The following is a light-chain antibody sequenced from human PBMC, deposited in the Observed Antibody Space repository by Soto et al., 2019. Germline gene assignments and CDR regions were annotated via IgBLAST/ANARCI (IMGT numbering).Light chain of an antibody. CDR3: QQYNYWPPLT. J-gene: IGKJ4*01. CDR2: GAS. CDR1: QSVSSN. Sequence: EIVMTQSPGTLSVSPGERATLSCRASQSVSSNVAWYQQKPGQAPRLLIYGASTRATGIPARFSGSGSGTEFILTISSLQSEDFAVYYCQQYNYWPPLTFGGGTKVEI. V-gene: IGKV3-15*01.